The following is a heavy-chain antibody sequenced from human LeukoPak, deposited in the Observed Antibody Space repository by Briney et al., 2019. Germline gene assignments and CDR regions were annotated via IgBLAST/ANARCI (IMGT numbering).Heavy chain of an antibody. CDR1: GYTFTGYY. CDR3: ARGSPTLPYYYDSSGYYYLLCC. V-gene: IGHV1-2*02. J-gene: IGHJ4*02. Sequence: GASVKVSCKASGYTFTGYYMHWVRQAPGQGLEWMGWINPNSGGTNYAQKFQGRVTMTRDTSISTAYMELSRLRSDDTAVYYCARGSPTLPYYYDSSGYYYLLCCWGQGTLVTVSS. CDR2: INPNSGGT. D-gene: IGHD3-22*01.